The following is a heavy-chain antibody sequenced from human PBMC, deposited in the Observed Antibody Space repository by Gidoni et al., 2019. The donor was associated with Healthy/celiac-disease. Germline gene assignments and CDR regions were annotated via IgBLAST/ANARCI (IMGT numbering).Heavy chain of an antibody. Sequence: EVQLVESGGGLVQPGGSLRLSCAASGFPFSSYWMSWVRQAPGKGLEWVANIKQDGSEKYYVDSVKGRFTISRDNAKNSLYLQMNSLRAEDTAVYYCARGGYDSSGYYYDFDYWGQGTLVTVSS. CDR2: IKQDGSEK. CDR3: ARGGYDSSGYYYDFDY. CDR1: GFPFSSYW. D-gene: IGHD3-22*01. J-gene: IGHJ4*02. V-gene: IGHV3-7*01.